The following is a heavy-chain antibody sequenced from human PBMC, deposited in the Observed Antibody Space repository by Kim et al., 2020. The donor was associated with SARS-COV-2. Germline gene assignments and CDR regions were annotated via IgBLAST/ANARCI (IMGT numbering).Heavy chain of an antibody. V-gene: IGHV4-31*03. D-gene: IGHD4-17*01. CDR1: GGSISSGGYY. J-gene: IGHJ3*02. CDR3: ARESRASDYGDYGPSRALFDI. CDR2: IYYSGST. Sequence: SETLSLTCTVSGGSISSGGYYWSWIRQHPGKGLEWIGYIYYSGSTYYNPSLKSRVTISVDTSKNQFSLKLSSVTAADTAVYYCARESRASDYGDYGPSRALFDIWGQGTMVTVSS.